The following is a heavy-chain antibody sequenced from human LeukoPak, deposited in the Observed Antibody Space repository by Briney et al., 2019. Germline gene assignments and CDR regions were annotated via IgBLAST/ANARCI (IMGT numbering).Heavy chain of an antibody. D-gene: IGHD3-22*01. Sequence: SETLSLTCTVSSYSISSGYYWGWIRQPPGKGLEWIGCIYDSGCTYYKLSVKTRVTISVDMSKNHFSLKLRSVTAAHTAVYFFERLSERIEIVLVVGITLSLYFGYWGQGPLVNVSS. V-gene: IGHV4-38-2*02. CDR3: ERLSERIEIVLVVGITLSLYFGY. J-gene: IGHJ4*02. CDR1: SYSISSGYY. CDR2: IYDSGCT.